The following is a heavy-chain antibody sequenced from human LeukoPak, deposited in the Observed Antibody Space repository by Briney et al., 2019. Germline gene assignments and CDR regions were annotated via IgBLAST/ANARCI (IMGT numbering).Heavy chain of an antibody. V-gene: IGHV3-21*01. J-gene: IGHJ4*02. D-gene: IGHD3-22*01. CDR3: ARDRYDSSGYYYVGVAY. CDR1: GFTFSSYE. CDR2: IISSSSYI. Sequence: GGSLRLSCAASGFTFSSYEMNWVRQAPGKGLEWVSSIISSSSYIYYADSVKGRFTISRDNAKNSLYLQMNSLRGEDTAVYYCARDRYDSSGYYYVGVAYWGQGTLVTVSS.